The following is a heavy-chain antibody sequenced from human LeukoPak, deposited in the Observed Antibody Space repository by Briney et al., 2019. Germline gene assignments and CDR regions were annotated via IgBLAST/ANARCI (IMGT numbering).Heavy chain of an antibody. J-gene: IGHJ4*02. CDR3: ARVGYGDYYFDY. Sequence: SETLSLTCTVSGAPISSYYWSWIRQPAGKGLEWIGRIYSSGSTTYNPSLKSRVSMSVDTSKNQFSLKLSSVTAADTAVYYCARVGYGDYYFDYWGPGTLVTVSS. CDR2: IYSSGST. V-gene: IGHV4-4*07. CDR1: GAPISSYY. D-gene: IGHD4-17*01.